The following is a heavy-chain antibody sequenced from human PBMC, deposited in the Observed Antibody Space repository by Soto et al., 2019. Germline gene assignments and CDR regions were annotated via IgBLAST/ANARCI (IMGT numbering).Heavy chain of an antibody. V-gene: IGHV3-30*18. CDR3: AKERCSSTSCYVDYYYYMDV. CDR1: GFTFSSYG. D-gene: IGHD2-2*01. J-gene: IGHJ6*03. CDR2: ISYDGSNK. Sequence: LRLSCAASGFTFSSYGMHWVRQAPGKGLEWVAVISYDGSNKYYADSVKGRFTISRDNSKNTLYLQMNSLRAEDTAVYYCAKERCSSTSCYVDYYYYMDVWGKGTTVTVSS.